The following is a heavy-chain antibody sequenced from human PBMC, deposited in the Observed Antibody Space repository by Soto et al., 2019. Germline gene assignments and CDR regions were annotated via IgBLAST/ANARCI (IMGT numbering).Heavy chain of an antibody. CDR2: INHSGST. D-gene: IGHD3-10*01. V-gene: IGHV4-34*01. Sequence: SDTLSLTCAVYGGSFSGYYWSWIRQPPGKGLEWIGEINHSGSTNYNPSLKSRVTISVDTSKNQFSLKLSSVTAADTAVYYCARGSSYYGSFMDVWGQGTTVTV. CDR1: GGSFSGYY. CDR3: ARGSSYYGSFMDV. J-gene: IGHJ6*02.